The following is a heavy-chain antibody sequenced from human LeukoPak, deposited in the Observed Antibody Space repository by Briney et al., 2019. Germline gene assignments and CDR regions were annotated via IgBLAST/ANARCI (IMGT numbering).Heavy chain of an antibody. CDR1: GFTFSSYS. D-gene: IGHD3-16*01. CDR2: ISSSSSYI. CDR3: ASCLWDSALPFDY. V-gene: IGHV3-21*01. Sequence: PGGSLRLSCAASGFTFSSYSMTWVRQAPGKGLEWVSSISSSSSYIYYADSVKGRFTISRDNAKNSLYLQMNSLRAEDTAVYYCASCLWDSALPFDYWGQGTLVTVSS. J-gene: IGHJ4*02.